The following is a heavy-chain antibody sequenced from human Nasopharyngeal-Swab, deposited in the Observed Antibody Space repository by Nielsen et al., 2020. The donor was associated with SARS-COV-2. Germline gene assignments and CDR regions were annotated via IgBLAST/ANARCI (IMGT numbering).Heavy chain of an antibody. CDR2: ISGSGGST. CDR1: GFTFSSYA. Sequence: GESLQISCAASGFTFSSYAMSWVRQAPGKGLEWVSAISGSGGSTYYADSVKGRFTISRDNSKNTLYLQMNSLRAEDTAVYYCAKDYYDSSGYYDVWGQGTLVTVSS. J-gene: IGHJ4*02. V-gene: IGHV3-23*01. D-gene: IGHD3-22*01. CDR3: AKDYYDSSGYYDV.